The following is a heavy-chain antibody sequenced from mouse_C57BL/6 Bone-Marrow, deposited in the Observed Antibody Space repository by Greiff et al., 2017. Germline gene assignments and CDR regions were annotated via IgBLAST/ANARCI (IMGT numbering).Heavy chain of an antibody. CDR3: GRRWGYYGSSSWFAY. D-gene: IGHD1-1*01. CDR2: IYPVSGDT. CDR1: GYTFTDHI. J-gene: IGHJ3*01. V-gene: IGHV1-11*01. Sequence: VQLQQSGAELASPGASVTLSCKASGYTFTDHIMNWVKKRPGQGLEWIGRIYPVSGDTNYNQKFMGKATFSVDRSSSTVYMVLNSLTSEDPAVYYCGRRWGYYGSSSWFAYWGQGTLVTVSA.